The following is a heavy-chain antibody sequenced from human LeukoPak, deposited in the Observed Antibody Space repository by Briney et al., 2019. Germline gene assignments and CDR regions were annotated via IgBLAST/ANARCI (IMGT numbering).Heavy chain of an antibody. Sequence: GRSLRLSCAASGFTFSSYGMHWVRQAPGKGLEWVAVIWYDGSNKYYADSVKGRFTISRDNSKNTLYLQMNSLRAEDTAVYYCARRHKVITMVRGVLTYYYYGMDVWGQGTTVTVSS. CDR1: GFTFSSYG. D-gene: IGHD3-10*01. CDR3: ARRHKVITMVRGVLTYYYYGMDV. J-gene: IGHJ6*02. V-gene: IGHV3-33*01. CDR2: IWYDGSNK.